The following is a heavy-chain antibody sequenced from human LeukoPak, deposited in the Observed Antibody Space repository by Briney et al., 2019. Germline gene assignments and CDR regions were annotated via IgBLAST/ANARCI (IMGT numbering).Heavy chain of an antibody. CDR3: ARVLRGGDRFDP. D-gene: IGHD3-16*01. CDR2: ISAYNGNT. CDR1: GYTFNSYG. Sequence: ASVKVSCKASGYTFNSYGISWVRQAPGQGLEWMGWISAYNGNTNYAQKLQGRVTMTRNTSIITAYMELSSLRSEDTAVYYCARVLRGGDRFDPWGQGTLVTVSS. V-gene: IGHV1-18*01. J-gene: IGHJ5*02.